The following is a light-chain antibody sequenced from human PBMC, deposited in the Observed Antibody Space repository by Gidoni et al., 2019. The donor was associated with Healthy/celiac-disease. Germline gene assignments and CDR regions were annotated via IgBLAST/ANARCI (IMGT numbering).Light chain of an antibody. Sequence: EIVLTPSPGTLSLSPGERATLSCRASQSVSSSYLAWYQQKPGQAPRLLIYGASSRATGIPDRFRGSGSGTDFTLTISRLEPEDFAVYYCQQYGSSPTFGPGTKVDIK. CDR2: GAS. CDR3: QQYGSSPT. V-gene: IGKV3-20*01. CDR1: QSVSSSY. J-gene: IGKJ3*01.